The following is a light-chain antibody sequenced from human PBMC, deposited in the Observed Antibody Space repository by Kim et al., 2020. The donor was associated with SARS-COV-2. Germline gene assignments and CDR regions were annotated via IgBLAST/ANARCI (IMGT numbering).Light chain of an antibody. V-gene: IGKV3-11*01. J-gene: IGKJ4*01. CDR1: QSVGTS. CDR3: QQCSNWPPT. CDR2: DAS. Sequence: SPVGPAPPPCRASQSVGTSLAWYQQKPGLAPSLLIFDASNMATGIPARFSGSGSGTDFTLTISSLEPEDFAVYYCQQCSNWPPTFGGGTTVDIK.